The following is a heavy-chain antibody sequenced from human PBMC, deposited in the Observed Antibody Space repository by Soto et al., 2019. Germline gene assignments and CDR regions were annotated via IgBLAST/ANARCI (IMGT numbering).Heavy chain of an antibody. CDR3: AIGGDYGDYRAFDI. D-gene: IGHD4-17*01. V-gene: IGHV1-69*01. CDR2: IIPIFGTA. Sequence: QVQLVQSGAEVKKPGSSVKVSCKASGGTFSSYAISWVRQAPGQGLEWMGGIIPIFGTANYAQKFQGRVTITADESTSTAYMELSRLRSEDMAVYYCAIGGDYGDYRAFDIWGQGTMVTVSS. CDR1: GGTFSSYA. J-gene: IGHJ3*02.